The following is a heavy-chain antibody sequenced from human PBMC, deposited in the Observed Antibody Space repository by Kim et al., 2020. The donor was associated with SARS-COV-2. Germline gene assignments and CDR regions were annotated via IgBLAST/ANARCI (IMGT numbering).Heavy chain of an antibody. CDR2: ISRSGGST. Sequence: GGSLRLSCAASGFTFSSYAMSWVRQAPGKGLEWVSAISRSGGSTYYADSVKGRFTISRDNSKNTLYLQMNSLRAKDTAVYYCAKDLWFGEPTQDFDYWGQGTLVTVSS. CDR3: AKDLWFGEPTQDFDY. V-gene: IGHV3-23*01. CDR1: GFTFSSYA. J-gene: IGHJ4*02. D-gene: IGHD3-10*01.